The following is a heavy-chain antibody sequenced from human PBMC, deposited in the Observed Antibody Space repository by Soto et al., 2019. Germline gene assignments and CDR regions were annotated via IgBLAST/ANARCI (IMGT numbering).Heavy chain of an antibody. CDR2: ISYEGSNT. D-gene: IGHD1-1*01. J-gene: IGHJ6*02. V-gene: IGHV3-30*09. Sequence: GGSLRLSCVASGFSFDTYGIHWVRQAPGKGLQWVALISYEGSNTYYADSVRGRFAISRDNSKNTLYLQMNTLRPEDTGVYYCARVTPGNNLYYFSGLDFWGQGTSVTVSS. CDR3: ARVTPGNNLYYFSGLDF. CDR1: GFSFDTYG.